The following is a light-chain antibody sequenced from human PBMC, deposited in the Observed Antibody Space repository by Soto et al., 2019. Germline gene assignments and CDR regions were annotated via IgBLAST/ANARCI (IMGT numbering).Light chain of an antibody. V-gene: IGKV3-11*01. J-gene: IGKJ1*01. CDR3: QQRSNWPRT. CDR1: QSVTSY. Sequence: EIVLTQSPATLSLSPGERATLSCRASQSVTSYLAWYQHKPDQAPRLLIYDASNRATDIPARFSGSGSGTDFTLTISSLEPEDFAVYYCQQRSNWPRTFGQGTKVEIK. CDR2: DAS.